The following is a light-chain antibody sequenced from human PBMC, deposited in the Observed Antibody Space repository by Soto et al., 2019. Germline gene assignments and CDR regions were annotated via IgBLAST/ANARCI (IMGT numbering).Light chain of an antibody. Sequence: EIVFSQSPATLSLSPGGRATLSCRASQTVSINLAWYQQRPGQAPRLLIYGASTRATGIPARFSGSGSGTEFTLTISSLQSEDFAVYYCQQYNNWPPCTFGQGTKVDIK. V-gene: IGKV3-15*01. CDR2: GAS. J-gene: IGKJ2*02. CDR3: QQYNNWPPCT. CDR1: QTVSIN.